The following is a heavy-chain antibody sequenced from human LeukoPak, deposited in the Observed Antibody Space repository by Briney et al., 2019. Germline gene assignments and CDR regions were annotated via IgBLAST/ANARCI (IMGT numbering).Heavy chain of an antibody. CDR3: ARVTGYSYGYAPYNWFDP. CDR1: GGSISSYC. J-gene: IGHJ5*02. CDR2: IYTSGST. V-gene: IGHV4-4*07. D-gene: IGHD5-18*01. Sequence: PSETLSLTCTVSGGSISSYCWSWIRQPAGKGLEWIGRIYTSGSTNYNPSLKSRVTMSVDTSKNQFSLKLSSVTAADTAVYYCARVTGYSYGYAPYNWFDPWGQGTLVTVSS.